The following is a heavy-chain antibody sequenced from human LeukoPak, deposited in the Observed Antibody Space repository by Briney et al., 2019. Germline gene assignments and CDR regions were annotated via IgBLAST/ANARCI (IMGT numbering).Heavy chain of an antibody. CDR1: GYTLTGYY. J-gene: IGHJ3*02. Sequence: ASVKASCKASGYTLTGYYIHWVRQAPGQGLEWMGWISPHSGFTMYPQRLQGRVTMPTDTSISTAFLEVRRLRSDDTAAYYCARQTGDDALDIWGQGTMITVYS. V-gene: IGHV1-2*02. CDR3: ARQTGDDALDI. CDR2: ISPHSGFT. D-gene: IGHD1-1*01.